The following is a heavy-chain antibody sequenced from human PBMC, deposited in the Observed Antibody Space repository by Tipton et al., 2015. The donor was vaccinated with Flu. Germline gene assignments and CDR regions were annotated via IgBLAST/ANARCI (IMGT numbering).Heavy chain of an antibody. CDR2: IDHSGTT. Sequence: LRLSCVVHGGSFSGYYWSWIRRSPGKRLEWIGEIDHSGTTNYSPSLKSRVTISRDTSKIQFSLNMGSVTAADTAVYYCARSVVGSGSQYPVGYYYYGMDVWDQGP. D-gene: IGHD3-10*01. CDR3: ARSVVGSGSQYPVGYYYYGMDV. V-gene: IGHV4-34*01. J-gene: IGHJ6*02. CDR1: GGSFSGYY.